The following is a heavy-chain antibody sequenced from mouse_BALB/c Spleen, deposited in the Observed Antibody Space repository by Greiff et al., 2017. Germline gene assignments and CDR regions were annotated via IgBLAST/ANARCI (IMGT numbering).Heavy chain of an antibody. Sequence: EVKLVESGGGLVQPGGSRKLSCAASGFTFSSFGMHWVRQAPEKGLEWVAYISSGSSTIYYADTVKGRFTISRDNPKNTLFLQMTSLRSEDTAMYYCARSYYGSSYHWYFDVWGAGTTVTVSS. V-gene: IGHV5-17*02. CDR1: GFTFSSFG. CDR2: ISSGSSTI. J-gene: IGHJ1*01. CDR3: ARSYYGSSYHWYFDV. D-gene: IGHD1-1*01.